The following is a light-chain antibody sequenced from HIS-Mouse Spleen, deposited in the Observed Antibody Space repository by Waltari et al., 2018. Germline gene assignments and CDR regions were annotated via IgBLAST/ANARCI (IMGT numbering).Light chain of an antibody. V-gene: IGLV2-14*01. J-gene: IGLJ3*02. CDR2: EVS. Sequence: QSALTQPASVSGSPGQSITISCTGTSSDVGGYNQVPWYQQHPGKAPKLMIYEVSNRPSGVSNRFSGSKSGNTASLTISGLQAEDEADYYCSSYTSSSTLVFGGGTKLTVL. CDR1: SSDVGGYNQ. CDR3: SSYTSSSTLV.